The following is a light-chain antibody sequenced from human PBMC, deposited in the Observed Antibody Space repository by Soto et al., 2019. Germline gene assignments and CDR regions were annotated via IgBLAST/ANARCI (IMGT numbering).Light chain of an antibody. Sequence: DIQMTQSPSSLSASVGDRVTITCRASQSISSYLNWYQQKPGKAPKLLIYAASSLQSGVPSRFSGSEPGTDFTHTISSLQPEYFATYFCQQSYSTPYTFGQGTKLEIK. CDR2: AAS. CDR1: QSISSY. CDR3: QQSYSTPYT. J-gene: IGKJ2*01. V-gene: IGKV1-39*01.